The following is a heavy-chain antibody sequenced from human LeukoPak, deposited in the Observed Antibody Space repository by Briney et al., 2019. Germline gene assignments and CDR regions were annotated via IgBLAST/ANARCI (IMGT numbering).Heavy chain of an antibody. Sequence: GGSLRLSCAASGFTFSSYGMHWVRQAPGKGLEWVAVISYDGSNKYYADSVKGRFTISRDNSRNTLYLQMNSLRAEDTAVYYCAKVISGSYAGWFDPWGQGTLVTVSS. J-gene: IGHJ5*02. CDR3: AKVISGSYAGWFDP. V-gene: IGHV3-30*18. CDR2: ISYDGSNK. D-gene: IGHD1-26*01. CDR1: GFTFSSYG.